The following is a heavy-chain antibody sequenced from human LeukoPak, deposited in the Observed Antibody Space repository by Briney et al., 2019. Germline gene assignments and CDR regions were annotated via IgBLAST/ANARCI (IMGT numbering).Heavy chain of an antibody. CDR2: IKSDGSET. V-gene: IGHV3-7*01. D-gene: IGHD5-18*01. J-gene: IGHJ4*02. CDR3: AKEGRGYSYGYGVYDY. Sequence: GGALRLSCAASGLTFSKSWMNWVRQAPGKGLEGIAIIKSDGSETIYVDSVKGRFTISRDNAKNSLHLQMSSLKVEDTAVYYCAKEGRGYSYGYGVYDYWGQGTLVTVSS. CDR1: GLTFSKSW.